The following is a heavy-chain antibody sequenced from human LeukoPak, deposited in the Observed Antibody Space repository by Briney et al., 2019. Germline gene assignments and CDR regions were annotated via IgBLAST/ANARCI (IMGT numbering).Heavy chain of an antibody. D-gene: IGHD5-18*01. CDR2: ISSNGGST. V-gene: IGHV3-64D*09. CDR3: VKGMDIAMVSAFDY. CDR1: GFTFSSYA. Sequence: GGSLRLSCSASGFTFSSYAMHWVRQAPGXGLEYVSAISSNGGSTYYADSVKGRFTISRDNSKNTLYLQMSSLRAEDTAVYYCVKGMDIAMVSAFDYWGQGTLVTVSS. J-gene: IGHJ4*02.